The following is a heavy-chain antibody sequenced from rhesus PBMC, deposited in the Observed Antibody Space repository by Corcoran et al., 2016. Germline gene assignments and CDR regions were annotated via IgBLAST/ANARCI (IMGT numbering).Heavy chain of an antibody. CDR1: GGSISYSYF. V-gene: IGHV4S9*01. CDR2: IYGNSAST. J-gene: IGHJ4*01. D-gene: IGHD4-29*01. Sequence: QVQLQESGPGLVKPSETLAHTCAVSGGSISYSYFWNWIRQPPGKGLGWIGNIYGNSASTYYNPSLKSRVTISKDTSKNQFFLKLSSVTAADTAVYYCARAQSGSSLDYWGQGVLVTVSS. CDR3: ARAQSGSSLDY.